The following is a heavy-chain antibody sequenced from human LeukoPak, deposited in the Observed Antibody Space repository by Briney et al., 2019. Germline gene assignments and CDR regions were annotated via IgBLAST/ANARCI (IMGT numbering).Heavy chain of an antibody. Sequence: ASVKVSCKASGYTFTGYYMHWVRQAPGQGLEWMGWINLNSGGTNYAQKFQGRVTMTRDTSISTAYMELSRLRSDDTAVYYCARDPRSGYYLNYFDYWGQGTLVTVSS. V-gene: IGHV1-2*02. CDR2: INLNSGGT. CDR1: GYTFTGYY. CDR3: ARDPRSGYYLNYFDY. J-gene: IGHJ4*02. D-gene: IGHD3-3*01.